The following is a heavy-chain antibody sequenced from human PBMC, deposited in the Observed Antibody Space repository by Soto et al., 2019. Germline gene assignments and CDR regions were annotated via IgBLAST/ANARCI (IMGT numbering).Heavy chain of an antibody. Sequence: EVQLVESGGGLVQPGRSLRLSCAASGFTFDDYAMHWVRQAPGKGLEWVSGISWNSGSIGYADSVKGRFTISRDNAKNSLYLQMYSLRAEDTALYYCAKVSSPMTTVTHDYFDYWGQGTLVTVSS. J-gene: IGHJ4*02. CDR1: GFTFDDYA. V-gene: IGHV3-9*01. D-gene: IGHD4-17*01. CDR3: AKVSSPMTTVTHDYFDY. CDR2: ISWNSGSI.